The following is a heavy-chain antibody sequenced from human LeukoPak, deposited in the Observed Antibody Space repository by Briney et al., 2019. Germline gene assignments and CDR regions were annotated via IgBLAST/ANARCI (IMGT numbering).Heavy chain of an antibody. D-gene: IGHD5-18*01. CDR3: ARGRGYSYGYAFDI. J-gene: IGHJ3*02. CDR2: ISSSSSYI. V-gene: IGHV3-21*01. Sequence: GGSLRLSCAASGFSFNSDWMDWVRQAPGKGLEWVSSISSSSSYIYYADSVKGRFTISRDNAKNSLYLQMNSLRAEDTAVYYCARGRGYSYGYAFDIWGQGTMVTVSS. CDR1: GFSFNSDW.